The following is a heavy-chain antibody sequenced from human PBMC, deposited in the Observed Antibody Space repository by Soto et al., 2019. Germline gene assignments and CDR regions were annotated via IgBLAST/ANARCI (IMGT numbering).Heavy chain of an antibody. J-gene: IGHJ6*02. CDR2: INHSGST. CDR1: GDSISISSYY. D-gene: IGHD3-3*01. CDR3: ARGLPYYDFWSGGYTRYYYYYGMDV. V-gene: IGHV4-39*07. Sequence: SETLSLTCTISGDSISISSYYWAWIRQPPGKGLEWIGSINHSGSTNYNPSLKSRVTISVDTSKNQFSLKLSSVTAADTAVYYCARGLPYYDFWSGGYTRYYYYYGMDVWGQGTTVTVSS.